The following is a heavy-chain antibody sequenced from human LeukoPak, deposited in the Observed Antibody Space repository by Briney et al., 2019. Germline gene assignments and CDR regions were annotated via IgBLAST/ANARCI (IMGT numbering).Heavy chain of an antibody. CDR1: GFTFSSYA. D-gene: IGHD6-19*01. Sequence: GGSLRLSCAASGFTFSSYAMSWVRQAPGKGLEWVSAISGSGGSTYYADSVKGRFTISRDNSKNTLYLQMNSLRAEDTAVYYCARDSAVAVAGTDYWGQGTLVTVSS. V-gene: IGHV3-23*01. J-gene: IGHJ4*02. CDR3: ARDSAVAVAGTDY. CDR2: ISGSGGST.